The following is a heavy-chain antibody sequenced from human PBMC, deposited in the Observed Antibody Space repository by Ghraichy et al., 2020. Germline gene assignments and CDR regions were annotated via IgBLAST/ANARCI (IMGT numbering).Heavy chain of an antibody. J-gene: IGHJ4*02. D-gene: IGHD5-24*01. V-gene: IGHV4-34*01. Sequence: SQTLSLTCAVYGGSFSGYYWSWIRQPPGKGLEWIGEINHSGSTNYNPSLKSRVTISVDTSKNQFSLKLSSVTAADTAVYYCARRERDGYKRAKKPFDYWGQGTLVTVSS. CDR2: INHSGST. CDR3: ARRERDGYKRAKKPFDY. CDR1: GGSFSGYY.